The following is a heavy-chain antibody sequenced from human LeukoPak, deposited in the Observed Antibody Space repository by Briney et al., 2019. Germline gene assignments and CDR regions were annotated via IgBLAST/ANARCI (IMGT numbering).Heavy chain of an antibody. J-gene: IGHJ4*02. CDR2: IKSKTDGGTT. CDR3: TTDRRDDSSGYDY. CDR1: GFTFSNAW. V-gene: IGHV3-15*01. D-gene: IGHD3-22*01. Sequence: GGSLRLSCAASGFTFSNAWMSWVRQAPGKGLEWVGRIKSKTDGGTTDYAAPVKGRFTISRDDSKNTLYLQMNSLKTEDTAVYYCTTDRRDDSSGYDYWGQGTLVTVPS.